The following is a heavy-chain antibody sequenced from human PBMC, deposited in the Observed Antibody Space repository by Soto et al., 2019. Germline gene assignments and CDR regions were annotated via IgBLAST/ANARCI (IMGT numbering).Heavy chain of an antibody. D-gene: IGHD6-19*01. CDR3: ARAGLGVPGTGYGMDV. V-gene: IGHV1-18*01. CDR2: ISAYNGNT. Sequence: QVQLVQSGSEVKKPGASVKVSCKASGYTFTSYGISWVRQAPGQGLEWMGWISAYNGNTNYAQKLQGRVTMTTDPSTSTAYMEVRSLRSDDTAVYYCARAGLGVPGTGYGMDVWGQGTTVTVSS. J-gene: IGHJ6*02. CDR1: GYTFTSYG.